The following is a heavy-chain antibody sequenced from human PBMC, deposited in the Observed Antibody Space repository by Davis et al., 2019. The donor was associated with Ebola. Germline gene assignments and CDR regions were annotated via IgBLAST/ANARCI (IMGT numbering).Heavy chain of an antibody. CDR1: GFTVNTFA. CDR2: IGGSRSHI. V-gene: IGHV3-21*01. CDR3: AAADLVVVLGDTSYPHGFDT. D-gene: IGHD2-15*01. Sequence: GESLKLSCAASGFTVNTFAMNWVRQAPGKGLEWVSFIGGSRSHIYYADSVKGRFSISRDNAKNSLYLQMNSLRAEDTAVYYCAAADLVVVLGDTSYPHGFDTWGRGTMVTVSS. J-gene: IGHJ3*02.